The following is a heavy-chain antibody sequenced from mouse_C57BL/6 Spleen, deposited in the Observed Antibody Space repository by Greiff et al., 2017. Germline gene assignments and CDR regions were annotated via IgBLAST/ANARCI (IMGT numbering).Heavy chain of an antibody. D-gene: IGHD3-2*02. J-gene: IGHJ3*01. CDR1: GYAFSSSW. Sequence: VQLQESGPELVKPGASVKISCKASGYAFSSSWMNWVKQRPGKGLEWIGRIYPGDGDTNYNGKFKGKATLTADKSSSTAYMQLSSLTSEDSAVYFCARRGSSGYPFAYWGQGTLVTVSA. CDR3: ARRGSSGYPFAY. CDR2: IYPGDGDT. V-gene: IGHV1-82*01.